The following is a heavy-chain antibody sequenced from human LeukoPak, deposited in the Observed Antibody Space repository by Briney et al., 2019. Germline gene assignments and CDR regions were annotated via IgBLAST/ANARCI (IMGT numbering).Heavy chain of an antibody. J-gene: IGHJ1*01. Sequence: AGGSLRLSCAASGFTFSDYYMSWIRQAPGKGLEWVSYIRSSGVTIYYADSVKGRFTISRDNAKNSLYLQMNSLRAEDTAVYYCASGWYRYFQHWGQGTLVTVSS. D-gene: IGHD6-19*01. V-gene: IGHV3-11*04. CDR2: IRSSGVTI. CDR3: ASGWYRYFQH. CDR1: GFTFSDYY.